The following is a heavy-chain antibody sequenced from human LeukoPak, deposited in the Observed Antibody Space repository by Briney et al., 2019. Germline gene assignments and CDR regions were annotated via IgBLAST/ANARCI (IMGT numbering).Heavy chain of an antibody. J-gene: IGHJ1*01. D-gene: IGHD6-19*01. V-gene: IGHV3-11*06. CDR3: ASSPGAGSARYIQH. Sequence: GGFLRLSCAASGFTFSDYYMSWIRQAPGKGLEWVSYISSSSSYTNYADSVKGRFTISRDNAKNSLYLQMNSLRAEDTAVYYCASSPGAGSARYIQHWGQGTLVTVSS. CDR1: GFTFSDYY. CDR2: ISSSSSYT.